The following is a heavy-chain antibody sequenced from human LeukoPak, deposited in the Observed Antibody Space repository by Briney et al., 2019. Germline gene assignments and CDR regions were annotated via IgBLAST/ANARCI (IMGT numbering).Heavy chain of an antibody. CDR3: AKTTVISVSNWFDP. V-gene: IGHV4-59*08. Sequence: PSETLSLTCTVSGGPISSYYWSWIRQPPGKGLEWIGYIYYSGSTNYNPSLKSRVTISVDTSKNQFSLKLSSVTAADTAVYYCAKTTVISVSNWFDPWGQGTLVTVSS. D-gene: IGHD4-17*01. CDR1: GGPISSYY. J-gene: IGHJ5*02. CDR2: IYYSGST.